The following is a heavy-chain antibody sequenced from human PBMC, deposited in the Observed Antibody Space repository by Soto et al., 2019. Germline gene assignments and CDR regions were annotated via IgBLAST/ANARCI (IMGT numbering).Heavy chain of an antibody. CDR2: RSYDGSSE. D-gene: IGHD2-2*01. V-gene: IGHV3-30-3*01. J-gene: IGHJ4*02. CDR3: ARVSNPRRVVLPYFDF. CDR1: GFTFSSYS. Sequence: QVQLVESGGGVVQPGRSLRLSCAASGFTFSSYSLHWVRQAPGKGLEWVAVRSYDGSSEHYADSVKGRFTVSRDISENXMYLQMNSLRVEDTAVYYCARVSNPRRVVLPYFDFWGQGTLVTVSS.